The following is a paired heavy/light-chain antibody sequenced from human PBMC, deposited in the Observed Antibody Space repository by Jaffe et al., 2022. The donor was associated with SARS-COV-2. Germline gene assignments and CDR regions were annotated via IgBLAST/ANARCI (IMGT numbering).Heavy chain of an antibody. CDR1: GFTFSHFA. J-gene: IGHJ3*02. D-gene: IGHD3-10*01. Sequence: QVQLVESGGGVVQPGKSLRLSCAASGFTFSHFAMHWVRQAPGKGLEWVAFISYDGRNKNHADSVKGRFTISRDNSKNTLYVQMNSLRPEDTAVYYCAREADYGSGRKDAFDIWGQGTMVTVSS. CDR2: ISYDGRNK. V-gene: IGHV3-30*04. CDR3: AREADYGSGRKDAFDI.
Light chain of an antibody. J-gene: IGLJ3*02. V-gene: IGLV2-11*01. CDR1: SSDVGGYDY. Sequence: QSALTQPRSVSGSPGQSVTISCTGTSSDVGGYDYVSWYQQHPGKAPKLMIYDVWGRPSGVPDRFSASKSGNAASLTISGLQAEDEADYYCCSYAGSYTWVFGGGTKLTVL. CDR2: DVW. CDR3: CSYAGSYTWV.